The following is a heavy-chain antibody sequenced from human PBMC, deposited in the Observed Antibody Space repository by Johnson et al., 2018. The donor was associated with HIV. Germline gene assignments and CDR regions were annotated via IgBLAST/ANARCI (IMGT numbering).Heavy chain of an antibody. CDR1: GFTVSSNY. CDR3: ARDLPGIYDAFDL. Sequence: VQLVESGGGLVQPGGSLRLSCAASGFTVSSNYMRWVRQAPGKGLAWLSVIYRGGRTYYADSVNGRFTISRDNSKNTLYLQMNSLRAEDTAYYYCARDLPGIYDAFDLWGQGTKVTISS. J-gene: IGHJ3*01. D-gene: IGHD1-26*01. V-gene: IGHV3-53*01. CDR2: IYRGGRT.